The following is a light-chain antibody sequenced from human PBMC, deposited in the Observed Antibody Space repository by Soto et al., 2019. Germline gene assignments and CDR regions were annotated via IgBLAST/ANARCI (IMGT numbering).Light chain of an antibody. CDR3: QQYNSYPIT. CDR1: QSLLDSDDGKIY. J-gene: IGKJ5*01. CDR2: DVS. Sequence: DIVMTQSPLSLPVTPGEPATISCMSSQSLLDSDDGKIYLIWYQQKPGQAPRLLIYDVSNRATGIPARFSGSGSGTEFTLTISSLQPDDFATYYCQQYNSYPITFGQGTRLEIK. V-gene: IGKV2-40*01.